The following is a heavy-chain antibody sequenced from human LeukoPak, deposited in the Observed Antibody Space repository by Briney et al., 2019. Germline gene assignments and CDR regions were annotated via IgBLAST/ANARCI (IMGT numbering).Heavy chain of an antibody. Sequence: PSETLSLTCTVSGGSISSSSYYWGWIRQPPGKGLEWIGGIYYSGSTYYNPSLKSRVTISVDTSKNQFSLKLSSVTAADTAVYYCARDPRRGYCSSTSCRNWFDPWGQGTLVTVSS. CDR1: GGSISSSSYY. V-gene: IGHV4-39*07. J-gene: IGHJ5*02. D-gene: IGHD2-2*01. CDR3: ARDPRRGYCSSTSCRNWFDP. CDR2: IYYSGST.